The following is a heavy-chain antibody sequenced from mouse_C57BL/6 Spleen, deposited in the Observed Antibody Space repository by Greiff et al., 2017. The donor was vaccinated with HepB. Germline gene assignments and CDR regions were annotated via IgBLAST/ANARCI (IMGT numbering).Heavy chain of an antibody. D-gene: IGHD2-4*01. Sequence: VQLQQPGAELVRPGSSVKLSCKASGYTFTSYWMHWVKQRPIQGLEWIGNIDPSDSETHYNQKFKDKATLTVDKSSSTAYMQLSSLTSEDSAVYYCARETYYDSWFAYWGQGTLVTVSA. J-gene: IGHJ3*01. CDR3: ARETYYDSWFAY. CDR1: GYTFTSYW. CDR2: IDPSDSET. V-gene: IGHV1-52*01.